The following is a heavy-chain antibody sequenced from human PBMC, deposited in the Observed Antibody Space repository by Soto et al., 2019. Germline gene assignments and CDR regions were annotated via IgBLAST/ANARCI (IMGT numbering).Heavy chain of an antibody. CDR3: VCGAIVVVPAAMTAVAGSFDY. CDR2: IYYIGST. D-gene: IGHD2-2*01. J-gene: IGHJ4*02. Sequence: PSETLSLTCTVSGGSISSGGYYWSWIRQHPGKGLEWIGYIYYIGSTYYNPSLKSRVTISVDTSKNQFSLKLSSVTAADTAVYYCVCGAIVVVPAAMTAVAGSFDYWGQGTLVTVSS. V-gene: IGHV4-31*03. CDR1: GGSISSGGYY.